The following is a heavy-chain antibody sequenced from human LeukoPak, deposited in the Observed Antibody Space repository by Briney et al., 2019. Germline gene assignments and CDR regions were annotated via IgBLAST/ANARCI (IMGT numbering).Heavy chain of an antibody. J-gene: IGHJ4*02. Sequence: GRSLRLSCAASGFTFSSYAMHWVRQAPGKGLEWVAVISYDGSNKYYADSVKGRFTISRDNSKNTLYLQMNSLRAEDTAVYYCAKGNPLVVPAAHFDYWGQGTLVTVSS. CDR1: GFTFSSYA. D-gene: IGHD2-2*01. CDR2: ISYDGSNK. V-gene: IGHV3-30*04. CDR3: AKGNPLVVPAAHFDY.